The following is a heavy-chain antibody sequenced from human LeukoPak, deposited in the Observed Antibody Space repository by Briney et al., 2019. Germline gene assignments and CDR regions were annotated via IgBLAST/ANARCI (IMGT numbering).Heavy chain of an antibody. CDR3: AKDVASGTAFTLDY. Sequence: GGSLRLSCAASGFTFSSYAMSWVRQAPGKGLEWVSAISGSGGSTYYADSVKGRFTISRDNSKNTLYLQMNSLRAEDTALYYCAKDVASGTAFTLDYWGQGTLVTVSS. V-gene: IGHV3-23*01. J-gene: IGHJ4*02. D-gene: IGHD6-13*01. CDR2: ISGSGGST. CDR1: GFTFSSYA.